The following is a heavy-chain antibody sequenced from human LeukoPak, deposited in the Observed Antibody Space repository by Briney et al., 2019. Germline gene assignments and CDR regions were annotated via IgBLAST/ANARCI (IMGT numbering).Heavy chain of an antibody. CDR3: AKSHDSSGSDY. V-gene: IGHV3-23*01. Sequence: GGSLRLSCAASGFTFSSYVMSWVRQAPGKGLEWVTAISGSGGSTYYADSVKGRFTISRDNSKNTLYMQMNSLRAEDTAVYYCAKSHDSSGSDYWGQGTLVTVSS. CDR1: GFTFSSYV. D-gene: IGHD3-22*01. J-gene: IGHJ4*02. CDR2: ISGSGGST.